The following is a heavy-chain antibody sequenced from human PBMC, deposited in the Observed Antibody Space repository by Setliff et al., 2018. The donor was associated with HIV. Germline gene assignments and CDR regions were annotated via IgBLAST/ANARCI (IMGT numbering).Heavy chain of an antibody. CDR3: ARGAYYGSGSYYDSRY. J-gene: IGHJ4*02. CDR1: GYTFINYA. Sequence: ASVKVSCKASGYTFINYAMNWVRQAPGQGLEWMGWMNPNSGNTGYAQKFQGRVTMTRTTSISTAYMELSSLRSEDTAVYYCARGAYYGSGSYYDSRYWGQGTLVTSPQ. D-gene: IGHD3-10*01. CDR2: MNPNSGNT. V-gene: IGHV1-8*02.